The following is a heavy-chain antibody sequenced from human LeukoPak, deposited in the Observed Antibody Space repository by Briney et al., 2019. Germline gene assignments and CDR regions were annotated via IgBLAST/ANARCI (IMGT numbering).Heavy chain of an antibody. CDR2: ISGSGGST. J-gene: IGHJ3*02. Sequence: GGSLRLSCAASGFTFSSYSMHWVRQAPGKGLEWVSAISGSGGSTYYADSVKGRFTISRDNSKNTLYLQMNSLRAEDTAVYYCAKDQRILWFGEGAFDIWGQGTMVTVSS. D-gene: IGHD3-10*01. CDR1: GFTFSSYS. V-gene: IGHV3-23*01. CDR3: AKDQRILWFGEGAFDI.